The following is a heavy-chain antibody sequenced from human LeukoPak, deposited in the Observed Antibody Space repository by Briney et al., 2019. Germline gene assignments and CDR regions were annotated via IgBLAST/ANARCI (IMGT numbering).Heavy chain of an antibody. CDR1: GYTFTSYA. J-gene: IGHJ6*04. V-gene: IGHV1-3*01. CDR3: ARVTIFRKDIVVVPAAIPPEGMDV. Sequence: ASVKVSCKASGYTFTSYAMHWVRQAPGQRLEWMGWINAGNGNTKYSQKFQCRVTITRDTSASTAYMELSSLRSEDTAVYYCARVTIFRKDIVVVPAAIPPEGMDVWGKGTTVTVSS. CDR2: INAGNGNT. D-gene: IGHD2-2*02.